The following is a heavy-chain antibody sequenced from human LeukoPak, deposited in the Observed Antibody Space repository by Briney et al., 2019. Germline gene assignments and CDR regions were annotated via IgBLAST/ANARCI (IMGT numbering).Heavy chain of an antibody. J-gene: IGHJ4*02. Sequence: ASVKVSCKASGYTFTGYYMHWVRQAPGQGLEWMGWFNPNSGGTNYAQKFQGRVTMTRDTSISAAYMELSRLRSDDTAVYYCARDGGYSYGKIDYWGQGTLVTVSS. CDR2: FNPNSGGT. V-gene: IGHV1-2*02. CDR3: ARDGGYSYGKIDY. D-gene: IGHD5-18*01. CDR1: GYTFTGYY.